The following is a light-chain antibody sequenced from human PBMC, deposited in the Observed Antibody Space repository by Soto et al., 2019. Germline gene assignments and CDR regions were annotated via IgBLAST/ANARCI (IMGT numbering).Light chain of an antibody. CDR1: SSDIGGYDY. J-gene: IGLJ1*01. V-gene: IGLV2-14*03. Sequence: QSALTQPASVSGSPGQSITISCTGTSSDIGGYDYVSWYQQHPGRAPKLMIYEVSNRPSGVSNRFSGSKSGNTASLTISGLQAEGEADYYCSSFRSGSTLYVFGTGTKVTVL. CDR3: SSFRSGSTLYV. CDR2: EVS.